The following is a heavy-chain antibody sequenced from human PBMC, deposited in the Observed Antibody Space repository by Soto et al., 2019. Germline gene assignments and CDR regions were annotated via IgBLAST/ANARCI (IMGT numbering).Heavy chain of an antibody. Sequence: QVQLVQSGAEVKKPGASVKVSCKASGYTFTSYCISWVRQAPGHGLEWMGWISAYNGNTNYAQKLQGRVTMTTDTTTSTAYMELRSLRSDDTAVYDCARDWAAACPLDYWGQGTLVTVSS. CDR1: GYTFTSYC. CDR2: ISAYNGNT. V-gene: IGHV1-18*01. J-gene: IGHJ4*02. D-gene: IGHD6-13*01. CDR3: ARDWAAACPLDY.